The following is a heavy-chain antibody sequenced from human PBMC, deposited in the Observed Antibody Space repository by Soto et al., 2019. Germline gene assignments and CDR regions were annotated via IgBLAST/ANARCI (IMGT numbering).Heavy chain of an antibody. D-gene: IGHD7-27*01. CDR3: AKAWGIDY. CDR2: ISGSGSST. CDR1: GFTFSSYT. J-gene: IGHJ4*02. Sequence: EVQLLESGGGLVEPGGSRRLSCAASGFTFSSYTMSWVRQAPGKGLEWVSTISGSGSSTYSADSVKGRFTISRDNSKNTLYLQMNSLRVEDTAIYYCAKAWGIDYWGKGTLVTVSS. V-gene: IGHV3-23*01.